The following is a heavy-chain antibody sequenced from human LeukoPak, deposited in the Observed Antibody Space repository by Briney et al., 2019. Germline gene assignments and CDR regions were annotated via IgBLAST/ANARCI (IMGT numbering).Heavy chain of an antibody. CDR1: GFSFSVYY. J-gene: IGHJ6*03. Sequence: MAGGSLRLSCVASGFSFSVYYMSWIRQAPGKGLEWVSYIGSTIYYADSVKGRFTISRDNAKNSLYLQMNSLRAEDTAVYYCARDRGIVGTTGYYYMDVWGKGTTVTVSS. D-gene: IGHD1-26*01. CDR3: ARDRGIVGTTGYYYMDV. V-gene: IGHV3-11*04. CDR2: IGSTI.